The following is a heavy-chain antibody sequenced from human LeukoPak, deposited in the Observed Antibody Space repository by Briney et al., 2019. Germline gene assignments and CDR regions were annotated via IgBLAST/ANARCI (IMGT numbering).Heavy chain of an antibody. D-gene: IGHD3-22*01. Sequence: GGSLRLSCAASGFTFSTYAMSWVRQAPGKGLEWVSAISGSGGGTYYADSVKGRFTISGDSSRNTLYLQMNSLRAEDTAVYYCARDEDYYDSSGYYHWGQGTLVTVSS. CDR1: GFTFSTYA. V-gene: IGHV3-23*01. CDR2: ISGSGGGT. J-gene: IGHJ5*02. CDR3: ARDEDYYDSSGYYH.